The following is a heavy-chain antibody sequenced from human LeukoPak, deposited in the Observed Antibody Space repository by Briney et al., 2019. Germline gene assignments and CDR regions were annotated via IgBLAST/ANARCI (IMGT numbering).Heavy chain of an antibody. CDR2: ISAYNGNT. D-gene: IGHD3-3*01. CDR3: ARDSTTQAFLEWLLSGYPLDY. CDR1: GYTFTIYG. Sequence: ASVKVSCKASGYTFTIYGISWLRQAPGQGLEWMGWISAYNGNTNYAQKLQGRVTMTTDTSTSTAYMELRSLRSDDTAVYYCARDSTTQAFLEWLLSGYPLDYWGQGTLVTVSS. J-gene: IGHJ4*02. V-gene: IGHV1-18*01.